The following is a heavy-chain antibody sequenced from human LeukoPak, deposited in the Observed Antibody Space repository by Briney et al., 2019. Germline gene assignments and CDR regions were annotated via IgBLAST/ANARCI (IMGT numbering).Heavy chain of an antibody. CDR3: ARDGGVVVVPAALDY. V-gene: IGHV1-2*02. Sequence: ASVKVSCKASGYTFTGYYMHWVRQAPGQVLEWMGWINPNSGGTNYAQKFQGRVTMTRDTSISTAYMELSRLRSDDTAVYYCARDGGVVVVPAALDYWGQGTLVTVSS. CDR2: INPNSGGT. J-gene: IGHJ4*02. D-gene: IGHD2-2*01. CDR1: GYTFTGYY.